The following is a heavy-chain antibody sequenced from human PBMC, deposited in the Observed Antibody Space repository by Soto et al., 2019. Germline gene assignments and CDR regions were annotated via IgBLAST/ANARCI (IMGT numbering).Heavy chain of an antibody. V-gene: IGHV4-31*03. J-gene: IGHJ6*02. CDR3: ARTALKQRYYYGMDV. CDR1: GGSINSGGYY. Sequence: QVQLQESGPGQVKSSQTLSLSCTVSGGSINSGGYYWTWIRQHPGKGLEWIGNIYYSGITYYNPSLKNRVTISVDTSKNQFSLKLSSVTAADTAVYYCARTALKQRYYYGMDVWGQGTTVTVSS. CDR2: IYYSGIT. D-gene: IGHD2-21*02.